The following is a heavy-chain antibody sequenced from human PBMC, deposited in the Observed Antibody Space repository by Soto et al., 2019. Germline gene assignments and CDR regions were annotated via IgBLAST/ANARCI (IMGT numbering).Heavy chain of an antibody. CDR1: GGSISSSSYY. CDR3: ARPGNYGSGSYLYYFDY. Sequence: QLQLQESGPGLVKPSETLSLTCTVSGGSISSSSYYWGWIRQPPGKGLEWIGSIYYSGGTYYNPSLKSRVTISVDTSKNQFSLKLSSVTAADTAVYYCARPGNYGSGSYLYYFDYWGQGILVTVSS. V-gene: IGHV4-39*01. CDR2: IYYSGGT. D-gene: IGHD3-10*01. J-gene: IGHJ4*02.